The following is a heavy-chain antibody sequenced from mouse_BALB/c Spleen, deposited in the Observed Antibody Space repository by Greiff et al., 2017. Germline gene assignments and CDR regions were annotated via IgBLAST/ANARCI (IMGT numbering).Heavy chain of an antibody. J-gene: IGHJ2*01. CDR3: ARDYGSSYFDY. Sequence: VQLKQSGAELVKPGASVKLSCTASGFNIKDTYMHWVKQRPEQGLEWIGRIDPANGNTKYDPKFQGKATITADTSSNTAYLQLSSLTSEDTAVYYCARDYGSSYFDYWGQGTTRTVSS. D-gene: IGHD1-1*01. CDR1: GFNIKDTY. CDR2: IDPANGNT. V-gene: IGHV14-3*02.